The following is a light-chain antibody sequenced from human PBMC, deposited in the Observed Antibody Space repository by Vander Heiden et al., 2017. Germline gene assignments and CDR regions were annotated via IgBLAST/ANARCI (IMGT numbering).Light chain of an antibody. V-gene: IGKV1-33*01. CDR1: QDISNY. CDR3: QQYGNLPLT. Sequence: TQMSRSPSSLSASVGDRVTITCQASQDISNYLNWYQQKPGKAPKLLIYDASNLETGVPSRFSGSGSGTDFTFTISSLQPEDIATYYCQQYGNLPLTFGGGTKVEIK. CDR2: DAS. J-gene: IGKJ4*01.